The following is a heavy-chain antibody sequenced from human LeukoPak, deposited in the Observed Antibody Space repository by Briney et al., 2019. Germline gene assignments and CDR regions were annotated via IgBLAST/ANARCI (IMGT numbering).Heavy chain of an antibody. Sequence: GGPLRLSCAASGFTFSHFGRHGVRQAPGKGLEGVAVIWNDGSNKYYADSVKGRFTIPRENSKNTVSPQMNSLRDEDTAVYYCAKDAQRGFDYSNSLEYWGQGTLVTV. J-gene: IGHJ4*02. V-gene: IGHV3-33*06. CDR1: GFTFSHFG. CDR3: AKDAQRGFDYSNSLEY. CDR2: IWNDGSNK. D-gene: IGHD4-11*01.